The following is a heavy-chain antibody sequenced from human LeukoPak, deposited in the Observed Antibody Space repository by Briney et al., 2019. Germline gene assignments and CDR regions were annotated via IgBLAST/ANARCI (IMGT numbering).Heavy chain of an antibody. V-gene: IGHV5-10-1*01. Sequence: GESLKISCKGSGYSFTSDWISWVRQMPGKGLEWMGRIDPSDSYTNYRPSFQGHVTISADKSISTAYLQWSSLKASDTAMYYCAVVVVAATIDYWGQGTLVTVSS. D-gene: IGHD2-15*01. CDR1: GYSFTSDW. CDR2: IDPSDSYT. CDR3: AVVVVAATIDY. J-gene: IGHJ4*02.